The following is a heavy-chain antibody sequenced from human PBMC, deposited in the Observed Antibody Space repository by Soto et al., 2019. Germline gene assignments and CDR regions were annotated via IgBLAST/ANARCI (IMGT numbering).Heavy chain of an antibody. J-gene: IGHJ6*02. CDR1: GFTFIAYY. D-gene: IGHD6-13*01. V-gene: IGHV1-2*02. CDR2: INPNSGGT. CDR3: ARSLLDEYSSSWRSAYYGMDV. Sequence: ASVKVSCKASGFTFIAYYIYSVRQPPGQGLEWIGWINPNSGGTNNAQKLQGRVTMTRDTSTSTVYMELSALISDDTAVYYCARSLLDEYSSSWRSAYYGMDVWGQGTTVTVSS.